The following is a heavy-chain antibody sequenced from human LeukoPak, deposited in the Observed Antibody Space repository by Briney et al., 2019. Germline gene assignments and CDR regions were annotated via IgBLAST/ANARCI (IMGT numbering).Heavy chain of an antibody. Sequence: GGSLRLSCAASGFTFSSYAMHWVRQAPGKGLEWVAVISYDGSNKYYADSVKGRFTISRDNAKNSLYLQMNSLRAEDTAVYYCAKWFGQQNYFDYWGQGTLVTVSS. D-gene: IGHD3-10*01. J-gene: IGHJ4*02. V-gene: IGHV3-30-3*02. CDR1: GFTFSSYA. CDR3: AKWFGQQNYFDY. CDR2: ISYDGSNK.